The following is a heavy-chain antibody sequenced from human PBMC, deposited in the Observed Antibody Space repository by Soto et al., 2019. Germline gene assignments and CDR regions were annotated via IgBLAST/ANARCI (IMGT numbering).Heavy chain of an antibody. Sequence: GGSLRLSCAASGFTFSSYGMHWVRQAPGKGLEWVAVIWYDGSNKYYADSVKGRFTISRDNSKNTLYLQMNSLRAEDTAVYYCARVGIATAKSFSWFDPWGQGTLVTVSS. V-gene: IGHV3-33*01. CDR3: ARVGIATAKSFSWFDP. D-gene: IGHD6-25*01. CDR1: GFTFSSYG. J-gene: IGHJ5*02. CDR2: IWYDGSNK.